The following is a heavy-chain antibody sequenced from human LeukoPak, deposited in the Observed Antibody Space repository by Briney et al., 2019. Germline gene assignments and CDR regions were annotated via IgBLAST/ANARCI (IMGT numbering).Heavy chain of an antibody. Sequence: PGGSLRLSCAASRFTFSVHWMHWVRQAPGKGLEWVAVIWYDGSNKYYADSVKGRFTISRDNSKNTLYLQMNSLRAEDTAVYYCARGAYYSSGWYEWYWGQGTLVTVSS. J-gene: IGHJ4*02. CDR2: IWYDGSNK. CDR1: RFTFSVHW. V-gene: IGHV3-33*08. D-gene: IGHD6-19*01. CDR3: ARGAYYSSGWYEWY.